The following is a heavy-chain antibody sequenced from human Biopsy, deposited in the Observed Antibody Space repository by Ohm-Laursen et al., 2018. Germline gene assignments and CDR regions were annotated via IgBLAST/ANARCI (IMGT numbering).Heavy chain of an antibody. D-gene: IGHD1-1*01. CDR3: AADINVWNVNY. V-gene: IGHV1-24*01. J-gene: IGHJ4*02. Sequence: GASENVSCKVSGYTLTELSMHWVRQAPGKGLEWMGGFAPENGKTVYAQNFQARVSMTEDTSTDTAYMELRSLRSEDTAVYYCAADINVWNVNYWGQGTQVTVSS. CDR1: GYTLTELS. CDR2: FAPENGKT.